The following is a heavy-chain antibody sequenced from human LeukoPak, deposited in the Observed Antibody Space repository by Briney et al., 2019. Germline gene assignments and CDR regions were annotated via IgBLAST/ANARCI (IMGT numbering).Heavy chain of an antibody. J-gene: IGHJ4*02. CDR2: IKSSSSTT. V-gene: IGHV3-48*01. Sequence: GGSLRLSCVVSGFTFSSYSMNWVRQAPGKGLEWVSYIKSSSSTTHYADSVKGRFTVSRDNAKNSLYLQMNSLRAEDTGVYYCARGSSGLEDYWGQGTLVIVSS. CDR1: GFTFSSYS. D-gene: IGHD6-19*01. CDR3: ARGSSGLEDY.